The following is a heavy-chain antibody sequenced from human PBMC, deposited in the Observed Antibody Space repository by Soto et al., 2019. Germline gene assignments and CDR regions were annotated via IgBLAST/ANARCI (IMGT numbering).Heavy chain of an antibody. Sequence: GGSLRLACAASGFIFSTYTMSWVRRAPGKGLEWVSAISGSGGSPSYADSVQGRFTISRDNPKKTLYLQMNSLRAEDTAVYYCEKFICTPNHCYVPVHWGPALLVTVP. V-gene: IGHV3-23*01. CDR1: GFIFSTYT. CDR3: EKFICTPNHCYVPVH. J-gene: IGHJ4*02. D-gene: IGHD2-15*01. CDR2: ISGSGGSP.